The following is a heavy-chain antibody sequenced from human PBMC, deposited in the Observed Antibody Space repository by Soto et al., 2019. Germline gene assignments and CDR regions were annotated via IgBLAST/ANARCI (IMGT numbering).Heavy chain of an antibody. CDR2: IIPILGIA. V-gene: IGHV1-69*04. Sequence: SVKVSCKASGGTFSSYTISWVLQAPGEGLEWMGRIIPILGIANYAQKFQGRVTITADKSTSTAYMELSSLRSEDTAVYYCARDTSHRDGDYGWDDYYYMVVWGKGTTVTVSS. CDR3: ARDTSHRDGDYGWDDYYYMVV. D-gene: IGHD4-17*01. J-gene: IGHJ6*03. CDR1: GGTFSSYT.